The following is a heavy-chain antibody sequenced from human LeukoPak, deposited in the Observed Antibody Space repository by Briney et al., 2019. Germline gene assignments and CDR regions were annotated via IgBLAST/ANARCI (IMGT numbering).Heavy chain of an antibody. Sequence: ASVKVSCKASGYTFTSYGISWVRQAPGQGLEWMGWISAYNGNTNYAQELQGRVTMTTDTSTSTAYMELRSLRSDDTAVYYCARGDIVVVPAATSPRFDPWGQGTLVTVSS. CDR3: ARGDIVVVPAATSPRFDP. CDR1: GYTFTSYG. J-gene: IGHJ5*02. V-gene: IGHV1-18*04. D-gene: IGHD2-2*01. CDR2: ISAYNGNT.